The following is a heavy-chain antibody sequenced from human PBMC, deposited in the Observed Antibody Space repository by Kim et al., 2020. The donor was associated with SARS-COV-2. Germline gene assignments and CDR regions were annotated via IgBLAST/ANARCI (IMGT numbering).Heavy chain of an antibody. CDR1: GFPFSRFW. D-gene: IGHD2-21*01. V-gene: IGHV3-7*01. Sequence: GGSLRLSCVASGFPFSRFWMTWVRQLPGKGLEWVASIKGDGSGKHYVDSGKGRFTISRDNAMDSFYLQMNGLRVEDTAVYYCMGTGTYSYWGQGTLVTVSS. J-gene: IGHJ4*02. CDR3: MGTGTYSY. CDR2: IKGDGSGK.